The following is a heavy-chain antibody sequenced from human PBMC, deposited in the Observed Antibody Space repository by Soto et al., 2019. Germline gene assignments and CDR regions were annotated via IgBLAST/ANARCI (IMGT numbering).Heavy chain of an antibody. D-gene: IGHD6-6*01. J-gene: IGHJ4*02. CDR2: TA. V-gene: IGHV1-69*01. Sequence: TANYAQKFQGRVTITADESTSTAYMELSSPRSEDTAVYYCARSFFTIAARGYFDYWGQGTLVTVSS. CDR3: ARSFFTIAARGYFDY.